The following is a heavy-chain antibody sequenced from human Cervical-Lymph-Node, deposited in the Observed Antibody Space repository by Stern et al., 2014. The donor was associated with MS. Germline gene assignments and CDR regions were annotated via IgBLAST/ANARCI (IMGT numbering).Heavy chain of an antibody. CDR3: ARESLYDFPDAFDI. CDR2: ISFDGSNK. D-gene: IGHD3-3*01. J-gene: IGHJ3*02. Sequence: VQLVESGGGVVQPGRSLRLSCAASAFMFSSYSMHWVRQAPGKGLEWVAVISFDGSNKYYADSVKGRFTISRDNSKNTLYLQVNSLRTEDAAVYYCARESLYDFPDAFDIWGEGTMVTVS. V-gene: IGHV3-30*04. CDR1: AFMFSSYS.